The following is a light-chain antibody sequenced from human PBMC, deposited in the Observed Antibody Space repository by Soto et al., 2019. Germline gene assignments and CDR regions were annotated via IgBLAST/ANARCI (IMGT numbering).Light chain of an antibody. V-gene: IGLV2-14*01. CDR1: ISDVGSSDS. Sequence: QSALTQPASVSGSPGQSITISCSGSISDVGSSDSVSWYQHHPGKAPKLVIYEVTTRPSGVSGRFSGSKSVNTASLTISGLQAEDEADYYCRSYTTSGSSVFGTGTKLNVL. J-gene: IGLJ1*01. CDR2: EVT. CDR3: RSYTTSGSSV.